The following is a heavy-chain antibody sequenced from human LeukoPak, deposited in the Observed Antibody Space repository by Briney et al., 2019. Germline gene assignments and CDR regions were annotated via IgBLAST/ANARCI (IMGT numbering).Heavy chain of an antibody. J-gene: IGHJ5*02. CDR3: ARVVENA. Sequence: GGSLRLSCAASGFTFGNAWMTWVRQAPGKGLEWVGRIKSKTDGATTDYAAPVKGRLTISRDDSENTLYLQMNSLRAEDTAVYYCARVVENAWGPGTLVTVSS. CDR2: IKSKTDGATT. V-gene: IGHV3-15*01. D-gene: IGHD2-2*01. CDR1: GFTFGNAW.